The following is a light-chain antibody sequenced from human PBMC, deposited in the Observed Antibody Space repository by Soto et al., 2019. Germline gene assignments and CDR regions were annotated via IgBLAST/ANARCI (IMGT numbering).Light chain of an antibody. V-gene: IGKV1-8*01. Sequence: AIRMTQSPSSLSASTGDRVTITCRASQTISSWLAWYQQKPAKAPKRLIYAASNLQSGVPSRFSGSGSGTEFTLTISSLQPEDSATYYCLQHNTYPRTFGQGTKVDIK. CDR1: QTISSW. J-gene: IGKJ1*01. CDR2: AAS. CDR3: LQHNTYPRT.